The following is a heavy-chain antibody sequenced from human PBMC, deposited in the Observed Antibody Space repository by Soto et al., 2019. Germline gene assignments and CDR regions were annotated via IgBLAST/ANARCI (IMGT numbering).Heavy chain of an antibody. J-gene: IGHJ4*02. Sequence: QVQLVQSGAEMKKPGSSVNVSCQSSGGTFNTYAMNWVRQAPGQGPEWMGDISPMFGAANYAPKFQRRVTITAHESTDTSYMPLSSLTSEHTALYFCARVTHVHTPAFVYWGQGTLVTVSS. CDR2: ISPMFGAA. CDR1: GGTFNTYA. D-gene: IGHD2-21*02. V-gene: IGHV1-69*19. CDR3: ARVTHVHTPAFVY.